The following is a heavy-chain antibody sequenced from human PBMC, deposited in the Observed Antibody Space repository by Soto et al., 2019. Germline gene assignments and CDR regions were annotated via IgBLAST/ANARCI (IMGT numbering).Heavy chain of an antibody. CDR2: INPNSGGT. CDR1: GYTFTGYY. J-gene: IGHJ4*02. V-gene: IGHV1-2*04. CDR3: ARTHCSSTRCYVGSWDY. Sequence: QVQLVQSGAEVKKPGASVKVSCRASGYTFTGYYMHWVRQAPGQGLEWMGWINPNSGGTNYAQNFQGWVTMTRDTSMSTAYMELSRLTSDDTAVYYCARTHCSSTRCYVGSWDYWGQGTLVTVSS. D-gene: IGHD2-2*01.